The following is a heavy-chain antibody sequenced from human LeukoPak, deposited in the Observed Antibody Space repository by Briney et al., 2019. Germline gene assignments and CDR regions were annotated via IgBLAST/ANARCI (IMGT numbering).Heavy chain of an antibody. D-gene: IGHD4-17*01. J-gene: IGHJ3*02. CDR1: GGSISSSNW. CDR3: ASLGRYDAFDI. V-gene: IGHV4-4*02. Sequence: SETLSLTCAVSGGSISSSNWWSWVRQPPGKGLEWIVEIYHSGSTNYNPSLKIRVTISVDKSKNQFSLKLSSVTAADTAVYYCASLGRYDAFDIWGQGTMVTVSS. CDR2: IYHSGST.